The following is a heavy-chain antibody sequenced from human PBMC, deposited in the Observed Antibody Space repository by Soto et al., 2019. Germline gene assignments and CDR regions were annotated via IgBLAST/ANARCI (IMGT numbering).Heavy chain of an antibody. D-gene: IGHD4-17*01. V-gene: IGHV3-23*01. CDR1: GFTFSNYA. J-gene: IGHJ4*02. CDR2: IGGDGGST. Sequence: PGGSLRLSCTASGFTFSNYAMSWVRQAPGKGLEWVSVIGGDGGSTYYADSVKGRFTVSRDNSKNTLYLQMNSLRAEDTAVYYCERLAGYGDYRPNDYWGQGTLVTVSS. CDR3: ERLAGYGDYRPNDY.